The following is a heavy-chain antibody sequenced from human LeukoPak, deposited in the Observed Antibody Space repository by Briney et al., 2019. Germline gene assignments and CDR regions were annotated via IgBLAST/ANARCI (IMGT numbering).Heavy chain of an antibody. CDR1: TFTFNGYR. CDR3: TRSRDYDVWAGYEDSYSYVMDI. V-gene: IGHV3-7*03. CDR2: IDQDGSET. J-gene: IGHJ6*02. Sequence: GESLKISCVASTFTFNGYRMSWVRQTRKGLEWVATIDQDGSETYYLDSVKGRFFVSRDLVKNSVFLQMNSLRPEDTALYYCTRSRDYDVWAGYEDSYSYVMDIWGQGTAVTVSS. D-gene: IGHD3/OR15-3a*01.